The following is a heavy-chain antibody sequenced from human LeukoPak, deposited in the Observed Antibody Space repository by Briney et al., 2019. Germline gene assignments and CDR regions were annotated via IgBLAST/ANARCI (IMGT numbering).Heavy chain of an antibody. CDR1: GFTFSGSA. D-gene: IGHD4-17*01. Sequence: GGSLRLSCAASGFTFSGSAMHWVRQASGKGLEWVGRIRSKANSYATAYAASVKGRFTISRDDSKNTAYLQMNSLKTEDTAVYYCTRHPDPPDHGDYALGYWGQGTLVTVSS. J-gene: IGHJ4*02. CDR3: TRHPDPPDHGDYALGY. CDR2: IRSKANSYAT. V-gene: IGHV3-73*01.